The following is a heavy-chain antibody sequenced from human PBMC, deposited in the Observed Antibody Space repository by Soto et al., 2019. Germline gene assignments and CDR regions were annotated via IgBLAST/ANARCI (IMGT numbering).Heavy chain of an antibody. D-gene: IGHD5-18*01. CDR2: IYYSGST. CDR3: ARVLRGYRNAIALNWFDP. V-gene: IGHV4-31*03. CDR1: GGSISSGGYY. Sequence: QVQLQESGPGLVKPSQTLSLTCTVSGGSISSGGYYWSWIRQHPGKGLEWIGYIYYSGSTYYNPSRKSRFTISVDPSKNQVSLKLSSVTAAATAVYYCARVLRGYRNAIALNWFDPWGQGTLVTVSS. J-gene: IGHJ5*02.